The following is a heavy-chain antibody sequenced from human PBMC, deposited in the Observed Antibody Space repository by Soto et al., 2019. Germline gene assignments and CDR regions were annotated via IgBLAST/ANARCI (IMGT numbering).Heavy chain of an antibody. CDR1: VFCMIAHADY. Sequence: SSTXSLTGTCSVFCMIAHADYWRWIRQSPGVVLEWIASIYYSGTTYYNPSLQNRLTISADRSKNQVSLLLTSVTAADTAVYYCATSKVVITKDPNHFSFDIEVSGQATTVNVYYG. D-gene: IGHD2-15*01. V-gene: IGHV4-39*01. J-gene: IGHJ6*01. CDR3: ATSKVVITKDPNHFSFDIEVSGQATTVNVYYG. CDR2: IYYSGTT.